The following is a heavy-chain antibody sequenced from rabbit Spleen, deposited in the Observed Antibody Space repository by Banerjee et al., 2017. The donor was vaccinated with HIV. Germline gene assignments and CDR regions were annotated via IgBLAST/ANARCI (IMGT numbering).Heavy chain of an antibody. CDR3: ARGIPYGFAGDAYPPYAMDL. Sequence: LEESGGGLVKPGGTLTLTCTVSGFSFSSNWICWVRQAPGKGLEWIACIDTNDGDTDYANWPKGRFTISKTSLTTVTLQMTSLTAADTATYFCARGIPYGFAGDAYPPYAMDLWGQGTLVTVS. CDR1: GFSFSSNW. D-gene: IGHD6-1*01. J-gene: IGHJ3*01. CDR2: IDTNDGDT. V-gene: IGHV1S45*01.